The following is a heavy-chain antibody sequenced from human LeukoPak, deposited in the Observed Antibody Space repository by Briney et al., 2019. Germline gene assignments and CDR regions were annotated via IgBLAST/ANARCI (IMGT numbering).Heavy chain of an antibody. D-gene: IGHD2-2*01. CDR3: ARHATSSRIYYMDV. Sequence: GESLQSSCKGSGYFFTSYCIGWVRQLPGKGLEWLGIIYPGDSDARYSPSFQGQVTISADKSISTAYLQWSSLEASDTAMYYCARHATSSRIYYMDVWGKGTTVT. J-gene: IGHJ6*03. CDR1: GYFFTSYC. V-gene: IGHV5-51*01. CDR2: IYPGDSDA.